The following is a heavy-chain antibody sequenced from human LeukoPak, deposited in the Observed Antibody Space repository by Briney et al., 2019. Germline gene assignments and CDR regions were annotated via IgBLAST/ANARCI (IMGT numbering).Heavy chain of an antibody. CDR3: ARLGDQPSS. D-gene: IGHD2-2*01. V-gene: IGHV4-38-2*01. Sequence: PSETLSLTCAVSGYSISSGYYWGWIRQPPGKGLEWIGSVYHSGSTYYNPSLKSRVTISVDTSKNQFSLKLSSVTAADTAVYYCARLGDQPSSWGKGTLVTVSS. J-gene: IGHJ5*02. CDR1: GYSISSGYY. CDR2: VYHSGST.